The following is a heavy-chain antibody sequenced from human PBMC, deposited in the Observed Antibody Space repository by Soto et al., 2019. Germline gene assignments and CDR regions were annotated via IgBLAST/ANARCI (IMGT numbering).Heavy chain of an antibody. Sequence: GESLKISCKGSGYSFTSYWISWVRQMPGKGLEWMGRIDPSDSYTNYSPSFQGHVTISADKSVSTAYLQWSSLKASDTAMYYCARLRGTSSGWYNYYYGMDVWGQGTTVTVSS. CDR1: GYSFTSYW. D-gene: IGHD6-19*01. CDR3: ARLRGTSSGWYNYYYGMDV. J-gene: IGHJ6*02. CDR2: IDPSDSYT. V-gene: IGHV5-10-1*01.